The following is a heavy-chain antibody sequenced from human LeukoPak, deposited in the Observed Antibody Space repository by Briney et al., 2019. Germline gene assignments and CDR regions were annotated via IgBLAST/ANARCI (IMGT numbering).Heavy chain of an antibody. D-gene: IGHD2-15*01. Sequence: GGSLRLSCAASGFTFSDHYMDWVRQAPGKGLEWVGRIRSKANSYTTEYAASVKGRFTISRDDSKNSMFLQMNSLKTEDTAVYYCARGGCSGASCYAGAYWGQGTLVTVS. CDR3: ARGGCSGASCYAGAY. CDR2: IRSKANSYTT. CDR1: GFTFSDHY. V-gene: IGHV3-72*01. J-gene: IGHJ4*02.